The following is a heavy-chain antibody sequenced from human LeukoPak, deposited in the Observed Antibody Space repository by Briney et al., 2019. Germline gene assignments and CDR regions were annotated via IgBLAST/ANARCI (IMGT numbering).Heavy chain of an antibody. Sequence: GASVKVSCKASGYTFTSYDINWVRQATGRGLEWMGWMNPNSGNTGYAQKFQGRVTMTRNTSISTAYMELSSLRSEDTAVYYCARGAITMVRGVPHYYYYGMDVWGQGTTVTVSS. CDR1: GYTFTSYD. CDR3: ARGAITMVRGVPHYYYYGMDV. J-gene: IGHJ6*02. CDR2: MNPNSGNT. D-gene: IGHD3-10*01. V-gene: IGHV1-8*01.